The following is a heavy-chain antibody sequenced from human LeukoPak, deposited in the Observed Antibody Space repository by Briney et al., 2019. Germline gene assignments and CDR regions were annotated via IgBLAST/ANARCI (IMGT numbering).Heavy chain of an antibody. CDR1: GYTLTELS. D-gene: IGHD5-18*01. Sequence: ASVKVSCKVSGYTLTELSMHWVRQAPGKGLEWMGGFDPEDGETIYAQKFQGRVTMTEDTSTDTAYMELSSLRSEDTAVYYCARGKNVDTAIYYYYGMDVWGQGTTVTVSS. J-gene: IGHJ6*02. CDR3: ARGKNVDTAIYYYYGMDV. CDR2: FDPEDGET. V-gene: IGHV1-24*01.